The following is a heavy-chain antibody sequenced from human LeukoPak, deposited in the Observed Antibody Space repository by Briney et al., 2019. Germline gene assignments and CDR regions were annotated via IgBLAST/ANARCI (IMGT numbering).Heavy chain of an antibody. D-gene: IGHD2-2*02. CDR2: IIPILGIA. Sequence: SVKVSCKASGYTFTSYDINWVRQAPGQGLEWMGRIIPILGIANYAQKFQGRVTITADKSTSTAYMELSSLRSEDTAVYYCARATHRLGYCSSTSCYTPYYFDYWGQGTLVTVSS. J-gene: IGHJ4*02. CDR1: GYTFTSYD. V-gene: IGHV1-69*04. CDR3: ARATHRLGYCSSTSCYTPYYFDY.